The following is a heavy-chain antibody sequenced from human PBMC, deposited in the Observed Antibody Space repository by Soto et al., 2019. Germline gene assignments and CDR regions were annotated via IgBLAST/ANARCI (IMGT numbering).Heavy chain of an antibody. CDR3: ARAPGDYFDY. V-gene: IGHV4-31*01. Sequence: QVQLQESGPGLVKPSQTLSLTCTVSGGSISSGGYYWSWIRQHPGKGLEWIGYIFYSGSTYYNPSLKXXVXIXXDTSKNQFSLKLSSVTAADTAVDYCARAPGDYFDYWGQGTLVTVSS. J-gene: IGHJ4*02. CDR1: GGSISSGGYY. CDR2: IFYSGST.